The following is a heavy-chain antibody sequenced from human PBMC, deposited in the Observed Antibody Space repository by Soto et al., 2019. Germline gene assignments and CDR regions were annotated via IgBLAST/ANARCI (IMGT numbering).Heavy chain of an antibody. J-gene: IGHJ4*02. V-gene: IGHV4-34*01. CDR2: INHSGST. CDR1: GGSFSGYY. CDR3: ARWGNGGPTDY. Sequence: QVQLQQWGAGLLKPSETLSLTCAVYGGSFSGYYWSWIRQPPGKGLEWIGEINHSGSTNYNPSLKSRVTISVDTSKNQFSLKLSSVTAADTAVYYCARWGNGGPTDYWGQGTLVTVSS. D-gene: IGHD3-16*01.